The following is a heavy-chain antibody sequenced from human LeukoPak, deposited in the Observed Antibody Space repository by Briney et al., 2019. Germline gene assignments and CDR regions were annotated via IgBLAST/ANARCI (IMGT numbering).Heavy chain of an antibody. CDR2: ISYDGSKK. Sequence: PGGSLRLSCAASGFTFSSYSMYWVRQAPGKGLEWVAVISYDGSKKYYADSVKGRFTISRDNSKNTLYLQMNSLRDEDTAVYYCAREIAAAGSLRGLDVWGQGATVTVSS. V-gene: IGHV3-30-3*01. D-gene: IGHD6-13*01. CDR1: GFTFSSYS. J-gene: IGHJ6*02. CDR3: AREIAAAGSLRGLDV.